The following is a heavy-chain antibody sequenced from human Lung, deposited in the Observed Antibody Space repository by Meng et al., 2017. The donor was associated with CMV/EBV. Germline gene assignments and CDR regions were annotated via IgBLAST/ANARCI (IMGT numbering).Heavy chain of an antibody. CDR2: IYSGGST. V-gene: IGHV3-53*01. CDR3: ARDNSYGDEYYFDY. CDR1: GFTVSSNY. D-gene: IGHD5-18*01. J-gene: IGHJ4*02. Sequence: GGSLRFSCAASGFTVSSNYMSWVPQAPGKGLEWVSVIYSGGSTYYADSVKGRFTISRDNAKNSLYLQMNSLRAEDTAVYYCARDNSYGDEYYFDYWGQGTXVTVSS.